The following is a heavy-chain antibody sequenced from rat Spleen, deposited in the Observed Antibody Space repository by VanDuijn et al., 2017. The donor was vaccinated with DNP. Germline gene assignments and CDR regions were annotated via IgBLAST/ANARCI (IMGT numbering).Heavy chain of an antibody. J-gene: IGHJ4*01. V-gene: IGHV5-7*01. Sequence: EVQLVESGGGLVQPGRSLKLSCAASGFTFSDYNMAWVRQAPKKGLEWVATISYDGTSTYYRDSVKGRFTISRDNAKSTLYLQMDSLRSEDTATYYCTTGLPGYPDAWGQGASVTVSS. D-gene: IGHD1-4*01. CDR1: GFTFSDYN. CDR2: ISYDGTST. CDR3: TTGLPGYPDA.